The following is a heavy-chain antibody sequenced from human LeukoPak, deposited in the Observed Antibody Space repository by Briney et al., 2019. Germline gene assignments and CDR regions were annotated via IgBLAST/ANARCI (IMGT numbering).Heavy chain of an antibody. V-gene: IGHV1-69*06. CDR3: ARDGAFVYHYKSGLDL. CDR2: GTT. Sequence: ASVTVSFKASVDTFSNSAINWVRQAPGQGLVFGTTNYAPTFQGRVTITADTSTSTAYMDLNSLKSGDTATYYCARDGAFVYHYKSGLDLWGQGTLVTVSS. J-gene: IGHJ5*02. CDR1: VDTFSNSA. D-gene: IGHD5/OR15-5a*01.